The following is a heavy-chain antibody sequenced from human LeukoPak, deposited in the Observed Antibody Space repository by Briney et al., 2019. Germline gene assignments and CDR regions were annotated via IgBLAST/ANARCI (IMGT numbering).Heavy chain of an antibody. V-gene: IGHV4-59*01. D-gene: IGHD5-24*01. J-gene: IGHJ3*02. Sequence: PSETLSLTCTVSGGSISSYYWSWIRQPPGKGLEWIGYIYYSGSTNYNPSLKSRVTISVDTSKNQFSLKLSSVTAADTAVYYCARGTRDGYKNSRGDAFDIWGQGTMVTVSS. CDR3: ARGTRDGYKNSRGDAFDI. CDR1: GGSISSYY. CDR2: IYYSGST.